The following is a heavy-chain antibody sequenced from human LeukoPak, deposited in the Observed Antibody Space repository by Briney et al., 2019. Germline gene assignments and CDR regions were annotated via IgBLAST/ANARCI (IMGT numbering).Heavy chain of an antibody. D-gene: IGHD3-22*01. V-gene: IGHV3-9*03. CDR1: GFTFDDYA. Sequence: GGSLRLSCAVSGFTFDDYAMHWVRQPPGKGLEWVSGISWNSGSIAYADSVKGRFTISRDNAKNSLYLQMNSLRTEDMALYYCAKGSGYYYDSSPLDYWGQGTLVTVSS. CDR3: AKGSGYYYDSSPLDY. CDR2: ISWNSGSI. J-gene: IGHJ4*02.